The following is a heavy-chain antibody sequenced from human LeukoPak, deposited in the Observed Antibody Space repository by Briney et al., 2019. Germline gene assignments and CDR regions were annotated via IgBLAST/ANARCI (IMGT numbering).Heavy chain of an antibody. CDR3: ARHYGDYRLHY. CDR2: IYYSGST. Sequence: PSETLSLTRTVSGGSISSYYWSWIRQPPGKGLEWIGYIYYSGSTNYNPSLKSRVTISVDTSKNQFSLKLSSVTAADTAVYYCARHYGDYRLHYWGQGTLVTVSS. V-gene: IGHV4-59*01. CDR1: GGSISSYY. J-gene: IGHJ4*02. D-gene: IGHD4-17*01.